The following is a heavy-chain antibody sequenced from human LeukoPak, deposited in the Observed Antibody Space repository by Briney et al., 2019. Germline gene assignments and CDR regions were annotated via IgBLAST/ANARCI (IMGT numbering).Heavy chain of an antibody. CDR1: GFTFSSYW. J-gene: IGHJ3*01. CDR2: INSDESDT. Sequence: RPGGSLRLSCAASGFTFSSYWMHWVRQAPGKGLVWVSRINSDESDTNYADSVKGRFTISRDNARNTVYLQMNSLRAEDTAVYYCARGWVPSDITLKWGQGTMVTVSS. CDR3: ARGWVPSDITLK. V-gene: IGHV3-74*01. D-gene: IGHD3-22*01.